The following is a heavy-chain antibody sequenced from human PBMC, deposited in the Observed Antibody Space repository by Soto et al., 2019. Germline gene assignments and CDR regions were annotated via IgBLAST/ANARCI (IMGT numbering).Heavy chain of an antibody. CDR2: INPNSGGT. J-gene: IGHJ3*02. V-gene: IGHV1-2*02. Sequence: ASVKVSCKASGYTFTGYYMHWVRQAPGQGLEWMGWINPNSGGTNYAQKFQGRVTMTRDTSISTAYMELSRLRSDDTAVYYCARDLVGIAVAGTGGPAFDIWGQGTMVTGSS. CDR3: ARDLVGIAVAGTGGPAFDI. D-gene: IGHD6-19*01. CDR1: GYTFTGYY.